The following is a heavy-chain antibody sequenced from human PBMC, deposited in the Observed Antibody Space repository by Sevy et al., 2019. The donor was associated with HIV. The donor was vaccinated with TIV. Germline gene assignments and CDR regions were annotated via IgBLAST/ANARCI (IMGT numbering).Heavy chain of an antibody. V-gene: IGHV4-59*13. CDR1: GGSISSYY. CDR2: IYYSGST. Sequence: SETLSLTCTVPGGSISSYYWSWIRQPPGKGLEWIGYIYYSGSTNYNPSLKSRVTISVDTSKNQFSLKLSSVTAADTAVYYCARVGSTVTYYGMDVWGQGTTVTVSS. CDR3: ARVGSTVTYYGMDV. J-gene: IGHJ6*02. D-gene: IGHD4-17*01.